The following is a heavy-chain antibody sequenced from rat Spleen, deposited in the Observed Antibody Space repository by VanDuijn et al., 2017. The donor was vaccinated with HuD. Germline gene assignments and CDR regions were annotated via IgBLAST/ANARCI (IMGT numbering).Heavy chain of an antibody. Sequence: VQLQESGPGLVKPSQSLSLTCSVTEYSVTSSYRWNWIRKFPGNKLEWMGYINSAGSTNYNPSLKSRISITRDTSKHQFFLQVNSVTTEDTATYYCARFPIYYYSALFDYWGQGVTVTVSS. V-gene: IGHV3-3*01. CDR1: EYSVTSSYR. J-gene: IGHJ2*01. CDR2: INSAGST. CDR3: ARFPIYYYSALFDY. D-gene: IGHD1-1*01.